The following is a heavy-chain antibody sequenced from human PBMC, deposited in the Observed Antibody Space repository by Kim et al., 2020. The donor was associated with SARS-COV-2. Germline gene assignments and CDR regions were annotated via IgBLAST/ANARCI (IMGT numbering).Heavy chain of an antibody. Sequence: DSVKGRFTITRDNSKNALYLQMNSLRAEDTAVYYCAKDRSTELVAPLGYWGQGTLVTVSS. J-gene: IGHJ4*02. CDR3: AKDRSTELVAPLGY. D-gene: IGHD5-12*01. V-gene: IGHV3-23*01.